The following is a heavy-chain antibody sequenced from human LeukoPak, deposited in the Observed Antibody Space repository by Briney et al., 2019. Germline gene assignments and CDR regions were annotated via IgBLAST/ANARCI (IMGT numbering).Heavy chain of an antibody. CDR2: INWNGVST. CDR1: GFTFDDYG. Sequence: GGSLRLSCAASGFTFDDYGLTWVRQAPGKGLEWVSGINWNGVSTGYADSVKGRFTISRDNVKNSLYLQMNSLRAEDTAVYSCARVNDYDSGSLYRPIDYWGQGTLVTVSS. CDR3: ARVNDYDSGSLYRPIDY. D-gene: IGHD3-10*01. J-gene: IGHJ4*02. V-gene: IGHV3-20*04.